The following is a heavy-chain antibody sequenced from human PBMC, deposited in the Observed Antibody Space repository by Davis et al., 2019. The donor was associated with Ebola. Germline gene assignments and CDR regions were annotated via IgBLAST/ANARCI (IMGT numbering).Heavy chain of an antibody. CDR2: ISSNGGTT. CDR3: ARGLNYYDSSGYNDAFDI. D-gene: IGHD3-22*01. Sequence: GGSLRLSCAASGFSFSNYAMHWVRQAPGKGLEYASGISSNGGTTYYADSANGRFTISRDNSKNTLFLQMGSLRAEDMAIYYCARGLNYYDSSGYNDAFDIWGQGTMVTVSS. CDR1: GFSFSNYA. J-gene: IGHJ3*02. V-gene: IGHV3-64*02.